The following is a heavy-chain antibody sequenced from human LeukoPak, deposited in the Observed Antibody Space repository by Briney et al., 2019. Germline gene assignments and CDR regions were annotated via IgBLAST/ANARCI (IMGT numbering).Heavy chain of an antibody. Sequence: PGGSLRLSCAASGFTFSSYTMNWVRQAPGKGLEWVSSITSSSTSIYYADSVKGRSTISRDNAKNSLYLQMNSLRAEDTAVYYCARDLGFDYWGQGTQVTVSS. CDR1: GFTFSSYT. CDR3: ARDLGFDY. V-gene: IGHV3-21*01. CDR2: ITSSSTSI. J-gene: IGHJ4*02.